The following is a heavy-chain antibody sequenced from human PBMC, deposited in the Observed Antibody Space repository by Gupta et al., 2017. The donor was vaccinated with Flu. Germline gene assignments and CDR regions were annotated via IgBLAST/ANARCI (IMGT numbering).Heavy chain of an antibody. CDR1: GGSITTGGYF. J-gene: IGHJ5*02. V-gene: IGHV4-31*03. Sequence: QVQLQESGPGLVKPSQTLSLTCTVSGGSITTGGYFWTWIRQVPGKGLEWIGYIFNSGNTYYNPSLQSRVIISADTSENQFSLNLSSVTAADTAIYYCARGIKTYYYNFWSGPWFDPWGLGTLVIVSS. D-gene: IGHD3-3*01. CDR2: IFNSGNT. CDR3: ARGIKTYYYNFWSGPWFDP.